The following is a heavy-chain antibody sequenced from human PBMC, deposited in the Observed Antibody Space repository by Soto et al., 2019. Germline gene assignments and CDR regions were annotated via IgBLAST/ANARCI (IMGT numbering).Heavy chain of an antibody. CDR2: IGTAGDT. J-gene: IGHJ6*02. D-gene: IGHD6-13*01. CDR1: GFTFSSYD. CDR3: ARVQQLFSGPGYNYYYGMDV. V-gene: IGHV3-13*01. Sequence: GGSLRLSCAASGFTFSSYDMHWVRQATGKGLEWVSAIGTAGDTYYPGSVKGRFTISRENAKNSLYLQMNSLRAEDTAVYYCARVQQLFSGPGYNYYYGMDVWGQGTTVTVSS.